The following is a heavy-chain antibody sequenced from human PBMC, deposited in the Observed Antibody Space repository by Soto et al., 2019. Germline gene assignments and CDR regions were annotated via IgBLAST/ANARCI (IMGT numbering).Heavy chain of an antibody. Sequence: PGGSLRLSCAASGFTFSSYWMSWVRQAPGKGLEWVANIKQDGSEKYYVDSVKGRFTISRDNAKNSLYLQMNSLRAEDTAVYYCVIEFTIIRSSWYGPPGEKNYYYMDVWGKGTTVTVSS. J-gene: IGHJ6*03. CDR3: VIEFTIIRSSWYGPPGEKNYYYMDV. D-gene: IGHD6-13*01. CDR2: IKQDGSEK. CDR1: GFTFSSYW. V-gene: IGHV3-7*01.